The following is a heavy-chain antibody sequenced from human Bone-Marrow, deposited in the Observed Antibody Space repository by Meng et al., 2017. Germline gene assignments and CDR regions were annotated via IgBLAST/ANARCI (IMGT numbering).Heavy chain of an antibody. V-gene: IGHV4-59*01. CDR1: GGSISSYY. J-gene: IGHJ4*02. D-gene: IGHD6-19*01. CDR2: IYYSGST. Sequence: SETLSLTCTVSGGSISSYYWSWIRQPPGKGLEWIGYIYYSGSTNYNPSLKSRVTISVDTSKNQFSLKLSSVTAADTAVYYRAIGPGYSSGWYGNSFDYWGQGTLVTVSS. CDR3: AIGPGYSSGWYGNSFDY.